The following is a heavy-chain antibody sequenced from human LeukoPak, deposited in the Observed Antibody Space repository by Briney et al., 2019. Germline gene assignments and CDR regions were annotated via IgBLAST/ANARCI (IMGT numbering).Heavy chain of an antibody. J-gene: IGHJ4*02. V-gene: IGHV3-23*01. CDR1: GFTFSSHA. Sequence: GGSLRLSCAASGFTFSSHAMSWVRQAPGKGLEWASSISSSGGNTYYADSVKGRFTISRDNSKNTLYLQMNSLRAEDTAVYYCAKGGDYSKSPLASWGQGTLVTVSS. D-gene: IGHD6-13*01. CDR3: AKGGDYSKSPLAS. CDR2: ISSSGGNT.